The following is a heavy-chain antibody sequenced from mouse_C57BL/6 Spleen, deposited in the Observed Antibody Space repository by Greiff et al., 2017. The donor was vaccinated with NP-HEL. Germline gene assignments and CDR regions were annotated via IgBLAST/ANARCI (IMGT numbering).Heavy chain of an antibody. Sequence: VQLQQSGPELVKPGASVKMSCKASGYTFTDYNMHWVKQSHGKSLEWIGYINPNNGGTSYNQKFKGKATLTVNKSSSTAYMELRSLTSEDSAVYYCAFDGYYWYFDVWGTGTTVTVSS. J-gene: IGHJ1*03. CDR1: GYTFTDYN. D-gene: IGHD2-3*01. CDR2: INPNNGGT. V-gene: IGHV1-22*01. CDR3: AFDGYYWYFDV.